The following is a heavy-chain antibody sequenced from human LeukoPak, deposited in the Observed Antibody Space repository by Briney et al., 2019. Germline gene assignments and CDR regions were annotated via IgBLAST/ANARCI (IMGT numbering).Heavy chain of an antibody. CDR3: ARGRGADHYDNRGYSN. CDR2: INPNSGAT. V-gene: IGHV1-2*02. CDR1: GYTFTGYY. J-gene: IGHJ4*02. Sequence: ASVKVSCKASGYTFTGYYMHWVRQAPGQGLEWMGWINPNSGATKYAQKFQGRVTMTRDTSISTAYMELSSLRSDDTAVYYCARGRGADHYDNRGYSNWGQGTLVAVSS. D-gene: IGHD3-22*01.